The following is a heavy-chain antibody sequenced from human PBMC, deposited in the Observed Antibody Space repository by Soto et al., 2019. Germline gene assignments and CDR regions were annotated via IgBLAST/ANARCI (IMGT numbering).Heavy chain of an antibody. CDR3: ARGWTRLEYSGYVGDFDY. D-gene: IGHD5-12*01. V-gene: IGHV4-59*01. CDR1: GGTISSYY. J-gene: IGHJ4*02. CDR2: IYYSGST. Sequence: SETLSLTCTVSGGTISSYYLSWIRQPPGKGLEWIGYIYYSGSTNYNPCHKSRVTISVDTSKNQFSLKLSSVTAADTAVYYCARGWTRLEYSGYVGDFDYWGQGTLVNVSS.